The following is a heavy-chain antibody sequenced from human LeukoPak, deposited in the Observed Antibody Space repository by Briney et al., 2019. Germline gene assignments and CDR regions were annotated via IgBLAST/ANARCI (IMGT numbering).Heavy chain of an antibody. CDR3: ARDMSGSYLAPDAFDI. Sequence: GASVKVSCKASGGTFSSYAISWMRQAPGPGLEWMGRIIPIFGTANNAQKFQGRVTITTDESTSTAYMELSSLRSEDTAVYYCARDMSGSYLAPDAFDIWGQGTMVTVSS. V-gene: IGHV1-69*05. D-gene: IGHD1-26*01. CDR2: IIPIFGTA. CDR1: GGTFSSYA. J-gene: IGHJ3*02.